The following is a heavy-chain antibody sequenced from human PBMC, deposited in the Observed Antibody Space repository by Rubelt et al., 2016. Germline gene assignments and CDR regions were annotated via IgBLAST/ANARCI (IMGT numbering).Heavy chain of an antibody. J-gene: IGHJ4*02. D-gene: IGHD3-22*01. V-gene: IGHV3-21*01. CDR3: ARGEPYYDSSGYPFDY. Sequence: GKGLEWVSSISSSSSYIYYADSVKGRFTISRDNAKNSLYLQMNSLRAEDTAVYYCARGEPYYDSSGYPFDYWGQGTLVTVSS. CDR2: ISSSSSYI.